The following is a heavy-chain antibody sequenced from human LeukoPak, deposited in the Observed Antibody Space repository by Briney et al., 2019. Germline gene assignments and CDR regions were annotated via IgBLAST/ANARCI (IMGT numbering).Heavy chain of an antibody. J-gene: IGHJ5*02. D-gene: IGHD3-10*01. CDR1: GFIFKNYA. V-gene: IGHV3-23*01. CDR2: FSGTGDTT. Sequence: GGSLRLSCAASGFIFKNYAMNWVRQAPGKGLEWVSAFSGTGDTTFYADSVKGRFTFSRDNTKNTVDLQMDSQRVDDTAVYYCARGFGDSFDPWGQGTLVTVSS. CDR3: ARGFGDSFDP.